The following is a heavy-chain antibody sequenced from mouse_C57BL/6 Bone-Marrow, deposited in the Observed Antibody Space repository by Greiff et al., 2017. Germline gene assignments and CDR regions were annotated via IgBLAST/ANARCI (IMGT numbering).Heavy chain of an antibody. Sequence: EVMLVESGGGLVQPGGSLSLSCAASGFTFTDYYMSWVRQPPGKALEWLGFIRNKANGYTTEYSASVKGRFTISRDNSQSILYLQMNALRAEDSATYYCARSLRRYVDVWGTVTTVTVSS. CDR1: GFTFTDYY. CDR2: IRNKANGYTT. V-gene: IGHV7-3*01. D-gene: IGHD1-1*01. CDR3: ARSLRRYVDV. J-gene: IGHJ1*03.